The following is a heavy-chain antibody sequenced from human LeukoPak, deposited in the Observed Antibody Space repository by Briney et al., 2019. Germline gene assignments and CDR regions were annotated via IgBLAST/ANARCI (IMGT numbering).Heavy chain of an antibody. CDR1: GFTFSSYG. CDR3: ARDNGGYNWFDP. V-gene: IGHV3-33*01. D-gene: IGHD2-8*01. Sequence: GRSLRLSCAASGFTFSSYGMHWVRQAPGKGLEWVAVIWYDGSYKYYADSVKGRFTISRENSNNTLYLQMNSLRAVDTAVYYCARDNGGYNWFDPWGQGTLVTVSS. CDR2: IWYDGSYK. J-gene: IGHJ5*02.